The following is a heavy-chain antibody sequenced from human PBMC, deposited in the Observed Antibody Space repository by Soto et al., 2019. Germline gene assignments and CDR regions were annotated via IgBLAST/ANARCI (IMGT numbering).Heavy chain of an antibody. CDR2: ISGSGGST. CDR3: AKDLGSSSSWFDY. D-gene: IGHD6-6*01. CDR1: GFTFSSYA. V-gene: IGHV3-23*01. Sequence: PGGSLRLSCAASGFTFSSYAMSWVRQAPGEGLEWVSAISGSGGSTYYADSVKGRFTISRDNSKNTLYLQMNSLRAEDTAVYYCAKDLGSSSSWFDYWGQGTLVTVSS. J-gene: IGHJ4*02.